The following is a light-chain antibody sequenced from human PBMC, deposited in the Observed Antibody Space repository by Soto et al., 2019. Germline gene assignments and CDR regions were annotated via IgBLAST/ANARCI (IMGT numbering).Light chain of an antibody. CDR1: SSDVGGYNY. Sequence: QSALTQPASVSGSPGQSITISCTGTSSDVGGYNYVSWYQQHPGKAPKLMIFEVSNRPSGVSDRFSGSKSDNTASLTISGLQAEDEGDYYCTSYTTSSTPWVFGTGTKVTVL. J-gene: IGLJ1*01. CDR3: TSYTTSSTPWV. CDR2: EVS. V-gene: IGLV2-14*01.